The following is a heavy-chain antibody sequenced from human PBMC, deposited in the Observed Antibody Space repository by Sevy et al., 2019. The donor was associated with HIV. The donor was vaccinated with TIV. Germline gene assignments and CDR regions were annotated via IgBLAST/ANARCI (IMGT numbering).Heavy chain of an antibody. V-gene: IGHV4-38-2*01. D-gene: IGHD2-15*01. CDR2: IYHSGST. Sequence: SETLSLTCAVSNYSISSGYYWGWIRQSPGKGLEWIGNIYHSGSTYYNPSPKSRVTISVDASKNYFSLRLTSVTAADTVVYYCARASGGDRLDYYGMDVWGQGTTVTVSS. CDR1: NYSISSGYY. J-gene: IGHJ6*02. CDR3: ARASGGDRLDYYGMDV.